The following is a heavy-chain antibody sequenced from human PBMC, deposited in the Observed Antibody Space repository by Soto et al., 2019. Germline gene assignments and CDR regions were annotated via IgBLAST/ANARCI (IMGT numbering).Heavy chain of an antibody. CDR1: GGSISPHY. CDR3: ARASIGYSSSWPIDY. CDR2: IYYSGST. D-gene: IGHD6-13*01. Sequence: SETLSLICTVSGGSISPHYWSWIRQPPGKGLEWIGFIYYSGSTNYNPSLKSRVTISVDTSKNQFSLKLSSVTAADTAVYYCARASIGYSSSWPIDYWGQGTLVTVSS. J-gene: IGHJ4*02. V-gene: IGHV4-59*08.